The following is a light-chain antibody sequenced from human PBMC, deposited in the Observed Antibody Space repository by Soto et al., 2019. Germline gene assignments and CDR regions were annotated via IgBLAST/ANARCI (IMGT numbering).Light chain of an antibody. V-gene: IGKV3-15*01. CDR1: QSVDSN. CDR3: QQYNNWPPTWT. Sequence: EIVMTQSPATLSVSPWERATLSCRASQSVDSNLALYQQKPGQVPRLLINGASTRATGIPARFSGSGSGTEFTLTISSLQSEDFAVYYCQQYNNWPPTWTFGQGTKVDIK. CDR2: GAS. J-gene: IGKJ1*01.